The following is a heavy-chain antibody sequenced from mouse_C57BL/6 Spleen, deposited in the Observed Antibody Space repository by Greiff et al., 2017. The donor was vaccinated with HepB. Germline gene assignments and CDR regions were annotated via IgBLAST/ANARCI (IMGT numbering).Heavy chain of an antibody. CDR1: GFTFSSYA. J-gene: IGHJ4*01. D-gene: IGHD4-1*01. Sequence: EVKLMESGEGLVKPGGSLKLSCAASGFTFSSYAMSWVRQTPEKRLEWVAYISSGGDYIYYADTVKGRFTISRDNARNTLYLQMSSLKSEDTAMYYCTRWDDGDAMDYWGQGTSVTVSS. CDR3: TRWDDGDAMDY. CDR2: ISSGGDYI. V-gene: IGHV5-9-1*02.